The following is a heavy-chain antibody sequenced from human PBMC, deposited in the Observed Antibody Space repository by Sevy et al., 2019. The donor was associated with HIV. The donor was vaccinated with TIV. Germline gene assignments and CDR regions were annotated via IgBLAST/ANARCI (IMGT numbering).Heavy chain of an antibody. V-gene: IGHV3-30*04. CDR3: ARELWGVVTIGWFDP. CDR1: GFTFSSYA. Sequence: GGSLRLSCAASGFTFSSYAMHWVRQAPGKGLEWVAVISYDGSNKYYADSVKGRFTISRDNSKNTLYLQMNSLRAEDTAVYYCARELWGVVTIGWFDPWGQGTLVTVSS. D-gene: IGHD2-21*02. CDR2: ISYDGSNK. J-gene: IGHJ5*02.